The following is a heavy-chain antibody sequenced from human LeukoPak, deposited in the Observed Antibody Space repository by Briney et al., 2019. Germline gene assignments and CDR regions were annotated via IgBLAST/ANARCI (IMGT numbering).Heavy chain of an antibody. CDR2: IRYDGSNK. CDR3: AKDTRGSTPRGFDP. CDR1: GFTFSSYG. J-gene: IGHJ5*02. Sequence: PGGSLRLSCEASGFTFSSYGMHWVRQAPGKGLEWVAFIRYDGSNKYYADSVKGRFTISRDNSKNTLYLQMNSLRAEDTALYYCAKDTRGSTPRGFDPWGQGTLVTVSS. V-gene: IGHV3-30*02. D-gene: IGHD1-26*01.